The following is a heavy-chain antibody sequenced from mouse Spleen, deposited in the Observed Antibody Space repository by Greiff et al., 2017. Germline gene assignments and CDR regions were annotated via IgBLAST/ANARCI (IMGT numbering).Heavy chain of an antibody. J-gene: IGHJ2*01. D-gene: IGHD4-1*02. CDR3: ASPNWDESYFDY. Sequence: QVQLQQPGAELVKPGASVKMSCKASGYTFTSYWITWVKQRPGQGLEWIGDIYPGSGSTNYNEKFKSKATLTVDTSSSTAYMQLSSLTSEDSAVYYCASPNWDESYFDYWGQGTTLTVSS. CDR2: IYPGSGST. CDR1: GYTFTSYW. V-gene: IGHV1-55*01.